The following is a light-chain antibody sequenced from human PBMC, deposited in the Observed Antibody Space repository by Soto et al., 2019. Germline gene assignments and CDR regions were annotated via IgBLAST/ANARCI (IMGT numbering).Light chain of an antibody. Sequence: QSALTQPASVSGSPGQPITISCTGTSSDVGSYDLVSWYQQHPGKAPKLMIYEGSKRPSGVSNRFSGSKSGNTASLTISGLQAEDEANYYCCSYAGDTTLVFGGGTKLTVL. CDR3: CSYAGDTTLV. J-gene: IGLJ2*01. CDR2: EGS. CDR1: SSDVGSYDL. V-gene: IGLV2-23*01.